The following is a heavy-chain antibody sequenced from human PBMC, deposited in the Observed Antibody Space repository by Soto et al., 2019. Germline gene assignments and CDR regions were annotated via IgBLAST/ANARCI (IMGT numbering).Heavy chain of an antibody. D-gene: IGHD4-17*01. Sequence: SETLSLTCTVSGGSISSGGYYWSWIRQHPGKGLEWIGYIYYSGSTYYNPSLKSRVTISVDTSKNQFSLKLSSVTAADTAVYYCARSRRAYGDYIAFDYWGQGTLVTVSS. CDR1: GGSISSGGYY. J-gene: IGHJ4*02. V-gene: IGHV4-31*03. CDR2: IYYSGST. CDR3: ARSRRAYGDYIAFDY.